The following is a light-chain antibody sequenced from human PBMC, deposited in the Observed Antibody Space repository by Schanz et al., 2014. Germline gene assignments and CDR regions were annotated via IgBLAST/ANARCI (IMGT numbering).Light chain of an antibody. J-gene: IGKJ1*01. CDR1: QSISGYD. CDR3: QQYGSSPQT. Sequence: EIVLTQSPGTLSLSPGERATLSCKASQSISGYDLAWYQQKPGQAPRLLIYGPSSRATGIPDRFSGSGSGTDFTLTISRLEPEDFAVYYCQQYGSSPQTFGQGTKVEIK. CDR2: GPS. V-gene: IGKV3-20*01.